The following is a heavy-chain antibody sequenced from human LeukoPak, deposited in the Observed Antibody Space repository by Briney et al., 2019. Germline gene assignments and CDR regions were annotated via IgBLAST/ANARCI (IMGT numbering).Heavy chain of an antibody. CDR1: GFTFSTYW. J-gene: IGHJ4*02. Sequence: GWSLRLSCGASGFTFSTYWMNWVRQAPGKGLEWVANIKQDGSEKYYVDSVKGRFNIFRDNVKNSLYLQMNSLSADDTAGYYCSSPSTDYWSQGSLVTVS. V-gene: IGHV3-7*03. CDR2: IKQDGSEK. CDR3: SSPSTDY.